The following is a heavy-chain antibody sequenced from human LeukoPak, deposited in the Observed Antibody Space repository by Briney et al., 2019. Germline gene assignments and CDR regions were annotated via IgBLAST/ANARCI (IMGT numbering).Heavy chain of an antibody. CDR3: ARGNSGTLHY. Sequence: GGSLRLSCAASGFTFSTYTMNWVRQAPGKGLEWVSSISSSSSYIHYADSVMGRLTISRGSAKNSLYLQMNSLTAEDTAVYYCARGNSGTLHYWGQGTLVTVSS. D-gene: IGHD1-14*01. V-gene: IGHV3-21*01. CDR2: ISSSSSYI. J-gene: IGHJ4*02. CDR1: GFTFSTYT.